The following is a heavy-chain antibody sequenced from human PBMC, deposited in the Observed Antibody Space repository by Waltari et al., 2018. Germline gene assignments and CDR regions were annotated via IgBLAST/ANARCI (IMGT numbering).Heavy chain of an antibody. V-gene: IGHV2-5*01. CDR1: GFSLSTSGLG. CDR2: IYWNDDK. J-gene: IGHJ6*02. Sequence: QITLKDSGPTLVNPTHTLPLTCTFSGFSLSTSGLGVGCIRQPPGKALAWLALIYWNDDKRYSPSLQSMITIDNETSKNPVVLTMPNMDPVDTATYSGARTIHRRGLNYYCMDVWGQGTTVTVSS. CDR3: ARTIHRRGLNYYCMDV. D-gene: IGHD3-10*01.